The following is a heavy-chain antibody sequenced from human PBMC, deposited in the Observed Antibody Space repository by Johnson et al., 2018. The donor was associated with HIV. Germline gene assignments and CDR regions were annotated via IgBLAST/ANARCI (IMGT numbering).Heavy chain of an antibody. CDR3: ARDRPSKWLRSNDDVFDI. J-gene: IGHJ3*02. V-gene: IGHV3-48*04. D-gene: IGHD5-12*01. CDR2: ISSSGSTI. Sequence: VQLVESGGGAVQPGRSLRLSCAASGFTFSSYGMHWVRQAPGKGLEWLSYISSSGSTIYYVDSVKGRFTISRDNAKNSLYLQMNSLRAEDTAVYYCARDRPSKWLRSNDDVFDIWGQGTMVTVSS. CDR1: GFTFSSYG.